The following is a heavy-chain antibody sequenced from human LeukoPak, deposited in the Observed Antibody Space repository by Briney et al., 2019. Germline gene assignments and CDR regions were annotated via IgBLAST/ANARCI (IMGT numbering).Heavy chain of an antibody. J-gene: IGHJ3*02. D-gene: IGHD3-22*01. CDR1: GGSISSSSYY. V-gene: IGHV4-39*02. CDR3: ARLCCDWPTNDSRFPVVVSAPSDSFDI. Sequence: SETLSLTCTVSGGSISSSSYYWIWIRQPPGKGLEWIMSNCYSGSTYYTPTLQIRVSISVYTSKNHFYLSLSSAAAADPADYSCARLCCDWPTNDSRFPVVVSAPSDSFDIWGQGTMVTVSS. CDR2: NCYSGST.